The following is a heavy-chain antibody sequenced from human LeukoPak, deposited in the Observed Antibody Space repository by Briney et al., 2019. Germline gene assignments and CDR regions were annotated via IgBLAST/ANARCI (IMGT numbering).Heavy chain of an antibody. Sequence: GASVKVSCKASGYTFTSYDINWVRQATGQGLEWMGWMNPNSGNTGYAQKFQGRVTITRNTSISTAYMELSSLRSEDTAVYYCARGPRPRLGRYYYYYMDVWGKGTTVTVSS. J-gene: IGHJ6*03. CDR1: GYTFTSYD. CDR3: ARGPRPRLGRYYYYYMDV. V-gene: IGHV1-8*03. D-gene: IGHD3-10*01. CDR2: MNPNSGNT.